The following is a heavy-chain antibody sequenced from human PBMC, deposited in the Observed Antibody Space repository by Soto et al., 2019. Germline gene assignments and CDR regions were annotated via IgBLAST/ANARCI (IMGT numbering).Heavy chain of an antibody. D-gene: IGHD5-18*01. CDR2: IYYSGDT. V-gene: IGHV4-31*03. J-gene: IGHJ6*02. Sequence: PAETLSLTCTVSGGSIRSGGYYWSWVRQNPRKGLEWIVNIYYSGDTYYNPSLKRRLTISVDTSKNQFSLNLSSVTAADTAVYYCARDRLMATAGTARHYFGLDVWGQGTTVTVSS. CDR3: ARDRLMATAGTARHYFGLDV. CDR1: GGSIRSGGYY.